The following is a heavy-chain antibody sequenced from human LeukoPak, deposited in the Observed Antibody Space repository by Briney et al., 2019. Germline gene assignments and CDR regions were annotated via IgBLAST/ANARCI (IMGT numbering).Heavy chain of an antibody. CDR1: GYSFTNYW. Sequence: GESLKISCKDSGYSFTNYWIGWVRQMPGKGLEWMGMIYPGDSDTRYSPSLQGQVTISADTSISTAYLQWSSLKASDTAMYYCVRQSIATTPFDPWGQGTLVTVSS. CDR2: IYPGDSDT. V-gene: IGHV5-51*01. J-gene: IGHJ5*02. CDR3: VRQSIATTPFDP. D-gene: IGHD6-6*01.